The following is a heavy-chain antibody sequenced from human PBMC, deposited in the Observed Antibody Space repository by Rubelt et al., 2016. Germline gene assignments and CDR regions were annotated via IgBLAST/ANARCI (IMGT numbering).Heavy chain of an antibody. Sequence: QLQLQESGPGLVKPSETLSLTCTVSGGSISSSSYYWGWIRQPPGKGLEWIGSIYYSGSTYYNPSLKSRVTISVDTSKNQFSLKLSSVTAADTAVYYCARDSGSPRGGGHDYWGQGTLVTVSS. V-gene: IGHV4-39*07. D-gene: IGHD1-26*01. CDR3: ARDSGSPRGGGHDY. CDR2: IYYSGST. CDR1: GGSISSSSYY. J-gene: IGHJ4*02.